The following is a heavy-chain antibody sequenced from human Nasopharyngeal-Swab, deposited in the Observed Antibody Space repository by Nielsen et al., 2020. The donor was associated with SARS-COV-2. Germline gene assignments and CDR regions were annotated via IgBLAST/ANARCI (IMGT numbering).Heavy chain of an antibody. CDR2: ISSSSSYI. CDR3: ARDGSDYDFWSAYFMDV. D-gene: IGHD3-3*01. V-gene: IGHV3-21*01. CDR1: GFTFNNYN. J-gene: IGHJ6*02. Sequence: GGSLRLSCAASGFTFNNYNFNWVRQAPGEGLEWVSSISSSSSYIYYADSVKSRFTISRDNAKNSLYLQMNSLRAEDTAVYYCARDGSDYDFWSAYFMDVWGQGTTVTVSS.